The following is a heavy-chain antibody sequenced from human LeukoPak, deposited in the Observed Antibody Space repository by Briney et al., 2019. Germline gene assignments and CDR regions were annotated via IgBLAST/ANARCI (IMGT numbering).Heavy chain of an antibody. CDR1: GFTFSGYW. CDR3: ARDPGYYGSGSYLN. V-gene: IGHV3-7*01. CDR2: IKQDGSEK. J-gene: IGHJ4*02. D-gene: IGHD3-10*01. Sequence: PGGSLRLSCVASGFTFSGYWMTWVRQAPGKGLEWVANIKQDGSEKYYVDSVKGRFTISRNNAKNSLYLQMNSLRAEDTAVYYCARDPGYYGSGSYLNWGQGILVTVSS.